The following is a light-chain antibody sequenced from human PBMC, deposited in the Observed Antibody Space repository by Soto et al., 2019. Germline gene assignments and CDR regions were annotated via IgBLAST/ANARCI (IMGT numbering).Light chain of an antibody. Sequence: SALTQPGSVSGSLGEAITISCTGTSSDVGAYNYVSWYQQQPGKAPKLMISEVSNRPSGVSNRFSGSKSGNTASLIISGLQAEDEADYYCCSFTSITTYVFGTGTKVTVL. CDR1: SSDVGAYNY. V-gene: IGLV2-14*01. CDR2: EVS. J-gene: IGLJ1*01. CDR3: CSFTSITTYV.